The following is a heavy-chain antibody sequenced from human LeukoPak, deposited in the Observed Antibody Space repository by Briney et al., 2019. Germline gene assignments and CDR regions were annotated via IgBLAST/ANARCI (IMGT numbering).Heavy chain of an antibody. V-gene: IGHV4-59*01. CDR3: ARDNGSGSYNWFDP. CDR1: GGSISSYY. CDR2: IYYSGST. D-gene: IGHD3-10*01. J-gene: IGHJ5*02. Sequence: PSETLSLTCTVSGGSISSYYWSWIRQPPGKGPEWIGYIYYSGSTNYNPSLKSRVTISVDTSKNQFSLKLSSVTAADTAVYYCARDNGSGSYNWFDPWGQGTLVTVSS.